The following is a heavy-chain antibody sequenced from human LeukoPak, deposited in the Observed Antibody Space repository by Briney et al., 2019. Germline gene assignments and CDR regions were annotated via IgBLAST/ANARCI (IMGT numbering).Heavy chain of an antibody. J-gene: IGHJ4*02. V-gene: IGHV4-4*07. CDR3: ANLHRDSDGYYYVDN. CDR2: IYTSGST. CDR1: GGSISNYY. Sequence: PSETLSLTCSVSGGSISNYYWRWIRQPAGKGLEWMGRIYTSGSTKYNPSLKSRVTMSLDKSKNQFSLKLSSVIAADTAVYYCANLHRDSDGYYYVDNWGQGTLVTVSS. D-gene: IGHD3-22*01.